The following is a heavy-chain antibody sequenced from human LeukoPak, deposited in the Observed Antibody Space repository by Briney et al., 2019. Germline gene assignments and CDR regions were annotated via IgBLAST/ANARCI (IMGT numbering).Heavy chain of an antibody. CDR2: LSSSGSTI. CDR3: TRSGDYVFDY. Sequence: GGSLRLSCAASGFTFSSYNMNWVRQAPGKGLEWLSYLSSSGSTIYYADSVKGRFTISRDSAKNSLYLQLNSLRAEDTAMYYCTRSGDYVFDYWGQGTLVTVSS. V-gene: IGHV3-48*01. J-gene: IGHJ4*02. D-gene: IGHD4-17*01. CDR1: GFTFSSYN.